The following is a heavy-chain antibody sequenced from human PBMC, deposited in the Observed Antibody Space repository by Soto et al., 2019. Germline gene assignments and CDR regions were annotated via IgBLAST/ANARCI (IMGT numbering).Heavy chain of an antibody. CDR2: IHHSGRT. CDR3: ARGGDWQFDY. J-gene: IGHJ4*02. CDR1: GDSISSDKW. D-gene: IGHD2-21*02. V-gene: IGHV4-4*02. Sequence: QVQLQESCSGLVKPSGTLSLTCAVSGDSISSDKWWSWVRQPPGKGLEWIGEIHHSGRTNYNPSLKSRVTILVEKSKNQVSLELSSMTAADTAVYYCARGGDWQFDYWGQGTLVTVSS.